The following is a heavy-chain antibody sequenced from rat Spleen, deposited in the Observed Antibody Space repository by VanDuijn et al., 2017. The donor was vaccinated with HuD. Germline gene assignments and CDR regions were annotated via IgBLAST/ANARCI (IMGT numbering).Heavy chain of an antibody. D-gene: IGHD1-9*01. Sequence: EVQLVESGGGLVQPGRSLKLSCAASGFTFSDYYMAWVRQAPTKGLEWVASLSTSGGSTYYRDSVRGRFTISRDDAKSTLSRQMDSLRSEDTATYYCARRHYGYTDYFDYWGQGVMVTVSS. V-gene: IGHV5-25*01. J-gene: IGHJ2*01. CDR1: GFTFSDYY. CDR2: LSTSGGST. CDR3: ARRHYGYTDYFDY.